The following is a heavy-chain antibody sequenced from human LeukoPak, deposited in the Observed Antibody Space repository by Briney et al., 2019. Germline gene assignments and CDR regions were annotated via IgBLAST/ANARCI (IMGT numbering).Heavy chain of an antibody. D-gene: IGHD4-17*01. CDR3: ASRPFETTVVPWDFY. CDR2: IRPMNSDV. V-gene: IGHV5-51*01. CDR1: GYDFNTYW. J-gene: IGHJ4*02. Sequence: GESLKISCKGSGYDFNTYWVAWVRQLPGKGLEWMGIIRPMNSDVRYSPSFQGQVAISADRSINTAYLQWSSLTASDTAMYYCASRPFETTVVPWDFYWGQGTQVTVSS.